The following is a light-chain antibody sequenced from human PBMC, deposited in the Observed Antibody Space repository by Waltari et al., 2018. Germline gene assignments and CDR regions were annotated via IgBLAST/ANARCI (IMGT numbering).Light chain of an antibody. CDR2: DVN. CDR1: SGDISGSDF. V-gene: IGLV2-14*01. CDR3: SSPSTNNVVV. J-gene: IGLJ2*01. Sequence: QSALTQPASVSASPGQSITISCTGTSGDISGSDFVSWYQHHPGRAPKVLIFDVNHRPSGISDRFSGSKSGNTASLTISGLQAEDDADYYCSSPSTNNVVVFGGGTKVTVL.